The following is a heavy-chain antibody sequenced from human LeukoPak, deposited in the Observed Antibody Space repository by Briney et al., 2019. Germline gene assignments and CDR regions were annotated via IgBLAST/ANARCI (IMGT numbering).Heavy chain of an antibody. J-gene: IGHJ4*02. V-gene: IGHV3-48*03. D-gene: IGHD2-8*02. CDR1: GFTFSSYE. CDR3: ARQSWWGFDY. Sequence: GGSLRLSCAASGFTFSSYEMNWVRQAPGKGLEWVSYISSSGSTISYADSVKGRFTISRDNAKNSLYLQMNSLRAEDTAVYYCARQSWWGFDYWGQGTLVTVSS. CDR2: ISSSGSTI.